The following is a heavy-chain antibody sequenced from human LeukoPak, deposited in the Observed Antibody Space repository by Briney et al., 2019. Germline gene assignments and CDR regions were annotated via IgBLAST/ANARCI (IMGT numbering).Heavy chain of an antibody. D-gene: IGHD1-20*01. V-gene: IGHV1-69*05. Sequence: SVKVSCRASGGTFSSYAISWVRQAPGQGLEWMGGNIPIFGTANYAQKFQGRVTITTDESTSTAYVELSSLRSEDTAVYYCVRSALTGTVNYYYYYMHVWGKATTVTVSS. J-gene: IGHJ6*03. CDR2: NIPIFGTA. CDR1: GGTFSSYA. CDR3: VRSALTGTVNYYYYYMHV.